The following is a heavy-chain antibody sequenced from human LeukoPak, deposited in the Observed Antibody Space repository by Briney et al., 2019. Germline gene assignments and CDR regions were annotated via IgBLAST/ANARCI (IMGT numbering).Heavy chain of an antibody. V-gene: IGHV1-69*06. CDR1: GGTFSSYA. Sequence: ASVKVSRKASGGTFSSYAISWVRQAPGQGLEWMGGIIPIFGTANYAQKFQGRVTITADKSTSTAYMELSSLRSEDTAVYYCARGIWGADNPNYYYYMDVWGKGTTVTVSS. J-gene: IGHJ6*03. D-gene: IGHD3-16*01. CDR2: IIPIFGTA. CDR3: ARGIWGADNPNYYYYMDV.